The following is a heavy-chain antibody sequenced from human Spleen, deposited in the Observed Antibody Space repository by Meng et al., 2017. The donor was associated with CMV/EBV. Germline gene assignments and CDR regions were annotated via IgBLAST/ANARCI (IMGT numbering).Heavy chain of an antibody. J-gene: IGHJ4*01. V-gene: IGHV3-7*01. Sequence: GGSLRLSCAASGFTFSSYTMNWVRQAPGKGLEWVANINQDGSEKYYVDSVKGRFTISRDNAKNSLYLQMNSLRPEDTAVFYCARDFWSGYSYYSDSWGQGVLVTVSS. CDR3: ARDFWSGYSYYSDS. D-gene: IGHD3-3*01. CDR2: INQDGSEK. CDR1: GFTFSSYT.